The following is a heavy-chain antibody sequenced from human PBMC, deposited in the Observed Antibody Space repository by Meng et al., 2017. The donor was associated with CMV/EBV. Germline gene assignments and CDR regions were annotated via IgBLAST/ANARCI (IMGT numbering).Heavy chain of an antibody. CDR1: GFTFSSYG. Sequence: CAASGFTFSSYGMHWVRQAPGKGLEWVAVIWYDGSNKYYADYVKGRFTISRDNSKNTLYLQMNSLRAEDTAVYYCAREPYSGSYYFDYWGQGTLVTVSS. V-gene: IGHV3-33*01. CDR2: IWYDGSNK. CDR3: AREPYSGSYYFDY. D-gene: IGHD1-26*01. J-gene: IGHJ4*02.